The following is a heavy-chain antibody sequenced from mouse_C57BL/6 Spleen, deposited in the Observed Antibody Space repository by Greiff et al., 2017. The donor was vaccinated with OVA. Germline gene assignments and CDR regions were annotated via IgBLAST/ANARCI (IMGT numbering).Heavy chain of an antibody. D-gene: IGHD2-4*01. CDR2: ISDGGSYT. V-gene: IGHV5-4*01. CDR1: GFTFSSYA. Sequence: EVQVVESGGGLVKPGGSLKLSCAASGFTFSSYAMSWVRQTPEKRLEWVATISDGGSYTYYPDNVKGRFTISRDNAKNNLYLQMSHLKSEDTAMYYCARDYDYATYYFDYWGQGTTLTVSS. J-gene: IGHJ2*01. CDR3: ARDYDYATYYFDY.